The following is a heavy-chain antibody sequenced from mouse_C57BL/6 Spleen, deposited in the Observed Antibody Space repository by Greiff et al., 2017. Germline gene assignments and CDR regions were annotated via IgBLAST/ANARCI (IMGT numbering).Heavy chain of an antibody. V-gene: IGHV1-55*01. D-gene: IGHD2-4*01. Sequence: QVQLQQPGAELVKPGASVKMSCKASGYTFTSYWITWVKQRPGQGLEWIGDIYPGSGSTNYNEKFKSKATLTVDTSSSTAYMQLSSLTSEDSAVYYCALYYDYDGGFDYWGQGTTLTVSS. CDR1: GYTFTSYW. CDR2: IYPGSGST. J-gene: IGHJ2*01. CDR3: ALYYDYDGGFDY.